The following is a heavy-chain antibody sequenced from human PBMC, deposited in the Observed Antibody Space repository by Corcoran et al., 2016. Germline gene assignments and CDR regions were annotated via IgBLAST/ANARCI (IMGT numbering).Heavy chain of an antibody. D-gene: IGHD7-27*01. Sequence: EVQLLESGGVLVQPGGSLRLSCAASGFTFSSYAMSWVRQAPGKGLEWVSAISGSGRSTYYANSVKGRFTISRDNSKNTLYLQMNSLRAEDTAVYYCARELTGEGYFDYWGQGTLVTVSS. J-gene: IGHJ4*02. CDR2: ISGSGRST. V-gene: IGHV3-23*01. CDR1: GFTFSSYA. CDR3: ARELTGEGYFDY.